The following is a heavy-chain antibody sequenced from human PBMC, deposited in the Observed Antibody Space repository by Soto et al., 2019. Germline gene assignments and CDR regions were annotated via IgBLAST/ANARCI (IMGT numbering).Heavy chain of an antibody. CDR3: TTDLYDFWSGYPDYGMDV. CDR1: GFTFSNAW. V-gene: IGHV3-15*07. CDR2: IKSKTDGGTT. J-gene: IGHJ6*02. D-gene: IGHD3-3*01. Sequence: PGESLKISCAASGFTFSNAWMNWVRQAPGKGLEWVGRIKSKTDGGTTDYAAPVKGRFTISRDDSKNTLYLQMNSLKAEDTAVYYCTTDLYDFWSGYPDYGMDVWGQGTTVTVSS.